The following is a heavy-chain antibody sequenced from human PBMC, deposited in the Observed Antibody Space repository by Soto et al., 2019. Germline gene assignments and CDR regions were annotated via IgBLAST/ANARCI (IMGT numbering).Heavy chain of an antibody. CDR3: AQALVFTGGDGFDI. V-gene: IGHV4-31*02. CDR2: IYYSGNT. CDR1: GGSITTGGRY. Sequence: QVRLQEWGPGLVKPSQTLSLKCSVSGGSITTGGRYWSWIRQLPGKGLEWIGDIYYSGNTYYNAALKSRVTISVEAAKKQSSLKLSSVPGADTAVYYCAQALVFTGGDGFDIWGQGRLVTGSS. J-gene: IGHJ3*02. D-gene: IGHD6-6*01.